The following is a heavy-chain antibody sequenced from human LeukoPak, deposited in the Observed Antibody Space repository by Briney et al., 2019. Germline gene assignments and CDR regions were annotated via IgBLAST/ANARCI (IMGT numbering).Heavy chain of an antibody. Sequence: SQALSLTCTVSGGSISSGGYYWSWIRQPPGKGLEWIGYIYHSGSTYYNPSLKSRVTISVVRSKNQFSLKLSSVTAADTAVYYCASRGVAARPGYFDYWGQGTLVTVSS. V-gene: IGHV4-30-2*01. D-gene: IGHD6-6*01. CDR1: GGSISSGGYY. CDR3: ASRGVAARPGYFDY. J-gene: IGHJ4*02. CDR2: IYHSGST.